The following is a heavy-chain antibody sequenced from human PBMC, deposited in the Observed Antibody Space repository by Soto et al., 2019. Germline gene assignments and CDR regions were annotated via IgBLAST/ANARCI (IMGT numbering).Heavy chain of an antibody. V-gene: IGHV3-66*01. Sequence: GGSLRLSCAASGFTVSSNYMSWVRQAPGKGLEWVSVIYSGGSTYYADSVKGRFTISRDNSKNTLYLQMNSLRAEDTAVYYCARDSYCSSTSCYSYWGQGTLVTVSS. J-gene: IGHJ4*02. CDR1: GFTVSSNY. D-gene: IGHD2-2*02. CDR3: ARDSYCSSTSCYSY. CDR2: IYSGGST.